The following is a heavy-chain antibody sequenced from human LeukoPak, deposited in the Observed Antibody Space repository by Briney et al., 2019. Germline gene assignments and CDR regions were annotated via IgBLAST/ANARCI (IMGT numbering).Heavy chain of an antibody. CDR3: ARDYYDSSGSPYYFDY. CDR2: IIPTFGTA. CDR1: GGTFSSYA. J-gene: IGHJ4*02. D-gene: IGHD3-22*01. V-gene: IGHV1-69*05. Sequence: SVEVSCKASGGTFSSYAISWVRQAPGQGLEWMGGIIPTFGTANYAQKFQGRVTITTDGSTSTAYMELSSLRSEDTAVYYCARDYYDSSGSPYYFDYWGQGTLVTVSS.